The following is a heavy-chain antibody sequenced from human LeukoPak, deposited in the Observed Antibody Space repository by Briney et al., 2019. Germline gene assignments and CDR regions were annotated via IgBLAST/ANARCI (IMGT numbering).Heavy chain of an antibody. V-gene: IGHV3-66*02. CDR3: ARGYDSSGYYSAEYFQH. J-gene: IGHJ1*01. D-gene: IGHD3-22*01. CDR2: IYSGGST. Sequence: PGGSLRLSCAASGFTVSSNHMSWVRQAPGKGLEGVSVIYSGGSTHYADSVKGRFTISRDNSKNTLYLQMNSLRAEDTAVYYCARGYDSSGYYSAEYFQHWGQGTLVTVSS. CDR1: GFTVSSNH.